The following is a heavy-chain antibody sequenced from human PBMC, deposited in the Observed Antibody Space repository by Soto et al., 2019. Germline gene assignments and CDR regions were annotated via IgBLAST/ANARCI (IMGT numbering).Heavy chain of an antibody. J-gene: IGHJ2*01. CDR3: ANGTPGWYFDR. CDR2: ISGSGGST. D-gene: IGHD1-1*01. CDR1: GFTFTSYA. V-gene: IGHV3-23*01. Sequence: EVQLLESGGGLVQPGGSLRLSCAASGFTFTSYAMNWVRQAPGKGLEWVSVISGSGGSTYYADSVKGRFTISRDNSKNPLYLQGTSRGAEETAVYAWANGTPGWYFDRWGRGTRSLSPQ.